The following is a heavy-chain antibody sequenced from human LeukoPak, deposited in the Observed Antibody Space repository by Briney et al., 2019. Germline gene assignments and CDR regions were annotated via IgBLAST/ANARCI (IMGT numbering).Heavy chain of an antibody. CDR1: GYTFTGYY. CDR2: INPNSGGT. D-gene: IGHD6-19*01. CDR3: ARVRYSSGWYTFGRSAEFDY. Sequence: ASVKVSCKASGYTFTGYYMHWVRQAPGQGLEWMGWINPNSGGTNYAQKFQGRVTMTRDTSISTAYMELSRLRSDDTAVYYCARVRYSSGWYTFGRSAEFDYWGQGTLVTVSS. V-gene: IGHV1-2*02. J-gene: IGHJ4*02.